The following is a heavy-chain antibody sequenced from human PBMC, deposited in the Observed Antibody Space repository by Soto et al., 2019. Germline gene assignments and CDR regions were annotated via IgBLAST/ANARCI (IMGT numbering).Heavy chain of an antibody. CDR1: GGSISSGGSY. Sequence: SETLSLTCTVSGGSISSGGSYWGWIRQPPGKGLEWIGYIYYSGNTYFNPSLKSRVTLSVDTSKNQFSLNLSSVTAADTAVYYCVRHCSTTKCTFDYWGQGTLVTVSS. CDR2: IYYSGNT. D-gene: IGHD1-26*01. CDR3: VRHCSTTKCTFDY. J-gene: IGHJ4*02. V-gene: IGHV4-30-4*01.